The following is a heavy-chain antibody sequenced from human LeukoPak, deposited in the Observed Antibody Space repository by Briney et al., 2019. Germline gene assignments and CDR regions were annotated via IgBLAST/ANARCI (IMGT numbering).Heavy chain of an antibody. CDR3: ARVTAYDGSGYYKYYFDY. CDR2: IYYSGST. V-gene: IGHV4-38-2*01. CDR1: GFTFSGYA. J-gene: IGHJ4*02. Sequence: PGGSLRLSCAASGFTFSGYAMSWVRQPPGKGLEWIGSIYYSGSTYYNPSLKSRVTISEDTSKNQFSLKLSSVTAADTAVYYCARVTAYDGSGYYKYYFDYWGQGTLVTVSS. D-gene: IGHD3-22*01.